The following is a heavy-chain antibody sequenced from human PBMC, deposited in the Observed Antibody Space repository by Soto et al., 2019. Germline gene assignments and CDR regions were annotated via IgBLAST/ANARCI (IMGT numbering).Heavy chain of an antibody. CDR3: ASGLVWYYYYYYGMDV. Sequence: QVQLVQSGAEVKKPGSLVKVSCKASGGTFSSYAISWVRQAPGQGLEWMGGIIPIFGTANYAQKFQGRVTITADESTSTAYMELSSLRSEDTAVYYCASGLVWYYYYYYGMDVWGQGTTVTVSS. CDR2: IIPIFGTA. D-gene: IGHD2-8*02. V-gene: IGHV1-69*01. CDR1: GGTFSSYA. J-gene: IGHJ6*02.